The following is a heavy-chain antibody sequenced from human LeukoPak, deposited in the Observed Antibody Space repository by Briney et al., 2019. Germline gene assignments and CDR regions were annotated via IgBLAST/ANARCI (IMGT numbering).Heavy chain of an antibody. V-gene: IGHV1-2*02. J-gene: IGHJ4*02. CDR1: GGTFSSYA. Sequence: ASVKVSCKASGGTFSSYAISWVRQAPGQGLEWMGWINPNSGGTNYAQKFQGRVTMTRDTSISTAYMELSRLRSDDTAVYYCAREGDSGSCYDYRGQGTLVTVSS. D-gene: IGHD1-26*01. CDR3: AREGDSGSCYDY. CDR2: INPNSGGT.